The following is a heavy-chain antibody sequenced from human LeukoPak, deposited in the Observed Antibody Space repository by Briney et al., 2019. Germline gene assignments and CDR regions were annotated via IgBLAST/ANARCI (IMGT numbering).Heavy chain of an antibody. CDR3: ARDGTYYYDSTGYPDY. J-gene: IGHJ4*02. CDR2: INSDGSST. D-gene: IGHD3-22*01. Sequence: GGSLRLSCAASGFTFSSYWMHWVRHAPRKGLVWVSRINSDGSSTSYADSVKGRFTISRDNAKNTLYLQMNSLRAEDTAVYYCARDGTYYYDSTGYPDYWGQGTLVTVSS. CDR1: GFTFSSYW. V-gene: IGHV3-74*01.